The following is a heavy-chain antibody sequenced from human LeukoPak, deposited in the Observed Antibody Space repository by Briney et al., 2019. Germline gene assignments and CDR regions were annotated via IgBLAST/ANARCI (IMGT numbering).Heavy chain of an antibody. CDR3: ARVSAYREYCSGGSCYPLAYYFDL. D-gene: IGHD2-15*01. J-gene: IGHJ4*02. V-gene: IGHV4-39*07. Sequence: SETLSLTCTVSGGSISSSSYYWGWIRQPPGKGLEWIGNIYYSGSTYYNPSLKSRVSTSVDTSKNQFSLNLSSVTAADTAVYYCARVSAYREYCSGGSCYPLAYYFDLWGQGTLVTVSS. CDR2: IYYSGST. CDR1: GGSISSSSYY.